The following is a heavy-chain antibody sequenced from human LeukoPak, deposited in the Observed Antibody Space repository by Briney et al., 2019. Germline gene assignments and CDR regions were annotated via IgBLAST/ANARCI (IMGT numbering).Heavy chain of an antibody. Sequence: PSETLSLTCTVSGGSISSYYWSWIRQPPGKGLEWIGYIYYTGSTNYNPSLKSRVSISVDTSKNQFSLKLSSVTAADTAVYYCARGNSGSYYGFDYWGQGTLVTVSS. V-gene: IGHV4-59*01. D-gene: IGHD1-26*01. CDR3: ARGNSGSYYGFDY. CDR1: GGSISSYY. CDR2: IYYTGST. J-gene: IGHJ4*02.